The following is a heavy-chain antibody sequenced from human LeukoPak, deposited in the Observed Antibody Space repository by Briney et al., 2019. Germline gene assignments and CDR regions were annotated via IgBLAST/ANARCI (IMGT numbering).Heavy chain of an antibody. V-gene: IGHV3-23*01. D-gene: IGHD3-10*01. CDR1: GFTFSSYA. J-gene: IGHJ6*02. Sequence: GGSLRLSCAASGFTFSSYAMSWVRQAPEKGLEWVSGISSSGGSTYSADSVKGRLTISRDNSKHTLFLQMSSLRAEDTAVYYCAKGSPLDLGAGEPYYYGMDVWGQETTVIVSS. CDR2: ISSSGGST. CDR3: AKGSPLDLGAGEPYYYGMDV.